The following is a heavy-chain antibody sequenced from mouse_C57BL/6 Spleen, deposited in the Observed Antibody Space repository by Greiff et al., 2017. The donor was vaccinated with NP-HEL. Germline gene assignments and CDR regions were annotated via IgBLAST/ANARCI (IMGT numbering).Heavy chain of an antibody. Sequence: EVMLVESGGGLVQSGRSLRLSCATSGFTFSDFYMEWVRQAPGKGLEWIAASRNKANDYTTEYSASVKGRFIVSRDTSQSILYLQMNALRAEDTAIYYCARDATRLDAMDYWGQGTSVTVSS. J-gene: IGHJ4*01. V-gene: IGHV7-1*01. CDR1: GFTFSDFY. CDR3: ARDATRLDAMDY. CDR2: SRNKANDYTT. D-gene: IGHD2-13*01.